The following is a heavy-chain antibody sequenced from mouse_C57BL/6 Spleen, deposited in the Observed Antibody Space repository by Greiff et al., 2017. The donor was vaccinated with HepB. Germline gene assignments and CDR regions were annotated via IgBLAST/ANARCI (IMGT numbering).Heavy chain of an antibody. CDR1: GFNIKDYY. V-gene: IGHV14-2*01. J-gene: IGHJ3*01. CDR3: ARCQAQAKGPWFAD. CDR2: IDPEDGET. D-gene: IGHD3-2*02. Sequence: EVQLQQSGAELVKPGASVKLSCTASGFNIKDYYMHWVKQRTEQGLEWIGRIDPEDGETKYAPKFQGKATITADTSSNTAYLQLSSLTSEDTAVYYCARCQAQAKGPWFADWGQVTLVTVSA.